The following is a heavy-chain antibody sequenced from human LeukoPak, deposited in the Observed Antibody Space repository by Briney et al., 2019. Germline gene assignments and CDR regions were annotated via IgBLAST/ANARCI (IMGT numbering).Heavy chain of an antibody. D-gene: IGHD2-2*01. V-gene: IGHV3-23*01. J-gene: IGHJ4*02. CDR1: GFTFSSYS. Sequence: GGSLRLSCAASGFTFSSYSMSWVRQAPGKGLEWVSGISGSGGSTDYADSVKGRFTISRDNSKNTLYLQMNSLRVEDTAVYYCAKDPGYQVVYCFDYWGQGSLVTVSS. CDR2: ISGSGGST. CDR3: AKDPGYQVVYCFDY.